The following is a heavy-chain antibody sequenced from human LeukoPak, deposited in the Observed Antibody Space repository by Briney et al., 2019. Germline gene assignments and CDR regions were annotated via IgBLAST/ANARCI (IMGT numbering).Heavy chain of an antibody. CDR1: GLTVSSNY. V-gene: IGHV3-53*01. Sequence: PGGSLRLSCAASGLTVSSNYISWVRQAPGKGLEGVSVIYSGGSTYYADSVKGRFTISRDNSKNTLYLQMNSLRAEDTAVYYCARDRGDYGGNPEEYYYYLDVWGKGTTVTVSS. CDR3: ARDRGDYGGNPEEYYYYLDV. CDR2: IYSGGST. D-gene: IGHD4-23*01. J-gene: IGHJ6*03.